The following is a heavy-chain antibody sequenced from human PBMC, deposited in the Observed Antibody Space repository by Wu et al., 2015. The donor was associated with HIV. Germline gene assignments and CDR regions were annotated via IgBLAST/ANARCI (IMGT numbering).Heavy chain of an antibody. D-gene: IGHD3-10*02. CDR2: VNPGTGHT. Sequence: QVQLVQSGAEVTKPGASVMVSCKISGYTFYNSDVNWVRQAPGHGLEWMGWVNPGTGHTGFAQKFQGRVTFSTNNSITTGYMEMRNLRSDDTAIYYCVARLCSVSAWKSGYSLDFWGPGTWSPSPQ. CDR3: VARLCSVSAWKSGYSLDF. J-gene: IGHJ4*02. CDR1: GYTFYNSD. V-gene: IGHV1-8*03.